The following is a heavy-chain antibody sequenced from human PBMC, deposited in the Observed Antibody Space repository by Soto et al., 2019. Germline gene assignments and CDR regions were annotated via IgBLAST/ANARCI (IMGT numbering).Heavy chain of an antibody. CDR1: GFTFSSYG. CDR2: IKQDGSEK. V-gene: IGHV3-7*03. CDR3: ARGGGYDFWSGYPPHGMDV. Sequence: GGSLRLSCAASGFTFSSYGMHWVRQAPGKGLEWVANIKQDGSEKYYVDSVKGRFTISRDNAKNSLYLQMNSLRAEDTAVYYCARGGGYDFWSGYPPHGMDVWGQGTTVTVSS. J-gene: IGHJ6*02. D-gene: IGHD3-3*01.